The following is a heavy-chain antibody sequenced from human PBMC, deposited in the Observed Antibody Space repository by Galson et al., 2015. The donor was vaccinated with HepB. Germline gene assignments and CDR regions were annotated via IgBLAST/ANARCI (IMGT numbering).Heavy chain of an antibody. CDR3: ARDLSMRTTGLVVVLDGSEY. Sequence: SLRLSCAASGFTFSSYAMHWVRQAPGKGLEWVAVISYDGSNKYYADSVKGRFTISRDNSKNTLYLQMNSLRAEDTAVYYCARDLSMRTTGLVVVLDGSEYWGQGTLVTVSS. V-gene: IGHV3-30*04. CDR2: ISYDGSNK. J-gene: IGHJ4*02. CDR1: GFTFSSYA. D-gene: IGHD3-22*01.